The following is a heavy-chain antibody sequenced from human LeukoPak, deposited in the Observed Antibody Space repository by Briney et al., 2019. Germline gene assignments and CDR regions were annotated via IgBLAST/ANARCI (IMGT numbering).Heavy chain of an antibody. D-gene: IGHD4-17*01. CDR2: INTVGTNT. CDR3: ARAPPTTVTAYYYYGMDV. Sequence: GGSLRLSCAASGFTFSNYGMSWVRQAPGKGLEWVSSINTVGTNTHYADSVKGRFTISRDNSKNTLYLQMNSLRAEDTAVYYCARAPPTTVTAYYYYGMDVWGQGTTVTVSS. J-gene: IGHJ6*02. V-gene: IGHV3-23*01. CDR1: GFTFSNYG.